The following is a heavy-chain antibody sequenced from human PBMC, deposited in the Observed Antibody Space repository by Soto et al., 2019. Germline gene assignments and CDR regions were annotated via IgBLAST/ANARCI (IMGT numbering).Heavy chain of an antibody. CDR2: ISYDGSNK. CDR3: ARDRLLLWFGEFEL. CDR1: GFTFSSYA. J-gene: IGHJ5*02. D-gene: IGHD3-10*01. Sequence: GSLRLSCAASGFTFSSYAMHWVRQAPGKGLEWVAVISYDGSNKYYADSVKGRFTISRDNSKNTLYLQMNSLRAEDTAVYYCARDRLLLWFGEFELWGQGTQVTVSS. V-gene: IGHV3-30-3*01.